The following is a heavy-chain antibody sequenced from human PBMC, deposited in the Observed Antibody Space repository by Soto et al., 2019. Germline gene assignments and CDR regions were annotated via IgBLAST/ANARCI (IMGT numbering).Heavy chain of an antibody. J-gene: IGHJ5*01. CDR2: ISSSPSYV. D-gene: IGHD2-2*01. CDR3: ARDPSEGRVGNWFES. V-gene: IGHV3-21*06. Sequence: EVQLVESGGGLVKPGGSLRLSCAASGFTFSRYGMNWLRQAPGKGLEWVASISSSPSYVYYADSVKGRFSTSRDNAKNILYLERYALRPENTAVYYCARDPSEGRVGNWFESWGQGTLVTVSS. CDR1: GFTFSRYG.